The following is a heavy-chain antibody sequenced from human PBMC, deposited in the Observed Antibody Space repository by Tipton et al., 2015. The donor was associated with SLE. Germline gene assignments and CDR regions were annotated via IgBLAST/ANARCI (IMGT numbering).Heavy chain of an antibody. J-gene: IGHJ2*01. CDR3: ARVVGEKYLGYCDL. D-gene: IGHD1-26*01. CDR1: GDTFSSYT. V-gene: IGHV1-18*01. Sequence: QLVQSGAEVKKPGSSVKVSCKASGDTFSSYTFSWVRQAPGQGLEWMGWITPYGGDTNRPRTYYAQRFQDRVTLSTDTSASTAYMELRSLRSDDTAVYYCARVVGEKYLGYCDLWGRGTLVSVSS. CDR2: ITPYGGDT.